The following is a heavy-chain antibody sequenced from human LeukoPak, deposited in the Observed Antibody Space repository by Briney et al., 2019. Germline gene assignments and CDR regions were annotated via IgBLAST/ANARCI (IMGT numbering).Heavy chain of an antibody. J-gene: IGHJ5*02. CDR3: ARDLRYDFWSGPHNWFDP. Sequence: GRSLRLSCAASGFTFSSHAMHWVRQAPGKGLEWVAVISYDGSNKYYADSVKGRFTISRDNSKNTLYLQMNSLRAEDTAVYYCARDLRYDFWSGPHNWFDPWGQGTLVTVSS. D-gene: IGHD3-3*01. V-gene: IGHV3-30-3*01. CDR1: GFTFSSHA. CDR2: ISYDGSNK.